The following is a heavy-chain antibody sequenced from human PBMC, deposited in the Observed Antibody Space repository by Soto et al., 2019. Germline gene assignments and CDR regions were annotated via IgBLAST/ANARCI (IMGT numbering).Heavy chain of an antibody. CDR3: ARGRGYCSGGSCYRGLIWFDP. D-gene: IGHD2-15*01. CDR2: MNPNSGNT. V-gene: IGHV1-8*01. J-gene: IGHJ5*02. CDR1: GYTFTSYD. Sequence: QVQLVQSGAEVKKPGASVKVSCKASGYTFTSYDINWVRQATGQGLEWMGWMNPNSGNTGYAQKFQGRFTMTRNTSISTVYMELSSLRSEDTAVYYCARGRGYCSGGSCYRGLIWFDPWGQGTLVTVSS.